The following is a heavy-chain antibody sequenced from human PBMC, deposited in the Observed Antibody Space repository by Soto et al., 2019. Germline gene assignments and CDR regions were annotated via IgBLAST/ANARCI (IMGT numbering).Heavy chain of an antibody. Sequence: QVQLVESGGGVVQPGRSLRLSCAASGFTFSSYGMHWVRQAPGKGLEWVAVISYDGSNKYYADSVKGRFTISRDNSKNTLYVQMNSLRAEATAVYYCAKGPQYSGNGPFDYWGQGTLVTVSS. CDR1: GFTFSSYG. V-gene: IGHV3-30*18. CDR3: AKGPQYSGNGPFDY. J-gene: IGHJ4*02. CDR2: ISYDGSNK. D-gene: IGHD5-12*01.